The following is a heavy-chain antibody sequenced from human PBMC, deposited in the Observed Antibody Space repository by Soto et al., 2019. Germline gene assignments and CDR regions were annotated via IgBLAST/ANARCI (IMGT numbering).Heavy chain of an antibody. CDR1: GFTFSNYA. Sequence: EVQLLESGGGLVQPGGSLRLSCAASGFTFSNYAMSWVRQAPGKGLEWVSGISGSGYSTYYADSVKGRFTISRDNSKNTLYLQRNSLRAGDTAVYYCAKDLTVAESYYFDSWGQGTLVTVSS. J-gene: IGHJ4*02. V-gene: IGHV3-23*01. D-gene: IGHD6-19*01. CDR3: AKDLTVAESYYFDS. CDR2: ISGSGYST.